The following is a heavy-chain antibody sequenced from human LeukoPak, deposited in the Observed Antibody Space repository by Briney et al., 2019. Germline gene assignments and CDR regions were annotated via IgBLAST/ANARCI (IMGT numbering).Heavy chain of an antibody. Sequence: GEALKISCKGSGYSFTSQWIGWVRQMPGKGLEYMGIIYPCDSDTRYSPSFQGQFTISADKYISTAYMQSSRLRASDTAMYYRARKGSCSSTSCYTDDAFGIWGKGTMVTVSS. CDR2: IYPCDSDT. CDR1: GYSFTSQW. D-gene: IGHD2-2*01. V-gene: IGHV5-51*01. CDR3: ARKGSCSSTSCYTDDAFGI. J-gene: IGHJ3*02.